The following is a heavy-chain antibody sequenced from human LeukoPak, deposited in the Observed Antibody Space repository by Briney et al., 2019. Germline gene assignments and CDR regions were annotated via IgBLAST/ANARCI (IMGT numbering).Heavy chain of an antibody. CDR1: GYSISSGYY. J-gene: IGHJ5*02. CDR2: IYHSGST. V-gene: IGHV4-38-2*01. CDR3: ARVAIFGVVVNWFDP. Sequence: SETLSLTCAVSGYSISSGYYWGWIRQPPGKGLEWIGSIYHSGSTYYNPSLKSRVTISVDTSKNQFSLKLSSVTAADTAVYYCARVAIFGVVVNWFDPWGQGTLVTVSS. D-gene: IGHD3-3*01.